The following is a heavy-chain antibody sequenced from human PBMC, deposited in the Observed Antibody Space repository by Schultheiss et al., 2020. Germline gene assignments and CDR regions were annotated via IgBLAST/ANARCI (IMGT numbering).Heavy chain of an antibody. CDR2: IYPGDSET. D-gene: IGHD6-19*01. CDR3: ARHLPGYSTGCDY. Sequence: GGSLRLSCQGSGYSFSNYWIGWVRQMPGKGLEWMGIIYPGDSETRYSPSFQGQVTVSADKSISTAYLQWNSLKASDTAMYYCARHLPGYSTGCDYLGQGTLVTVYS. J-gene: IGHJ4*02. V-gene: IGHV5-51*01. CDR1: GYSFSNYW.